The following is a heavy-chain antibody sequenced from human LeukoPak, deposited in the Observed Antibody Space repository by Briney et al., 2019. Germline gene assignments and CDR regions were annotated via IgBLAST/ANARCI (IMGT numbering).Heavy chain of an antibody. CDR3: ARGIVVVPAVQGY. CDR1: GYTFTSYG. J-gene: IGHJ4*02. CDR2: INPNNGGT. V-gene: IGHV1-2*02. Sequence: EASVKVSCKASGYTFTSYGISWVRQAPGQGLEWMGWINPNNGGTNYAQKFQGRVTMARDTSISTAYMELSRLRSDDTAVYYCARGIVVVPAVQGYWGQGTLVTVSS. D-gene: IGHD2-2*01.